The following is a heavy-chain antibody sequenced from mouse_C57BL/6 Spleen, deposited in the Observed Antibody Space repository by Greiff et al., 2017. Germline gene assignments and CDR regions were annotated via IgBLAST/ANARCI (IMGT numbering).Heavy chain of an antibody. CDR1: GYTFTSYW. V-gene: IGHV1-52*01. CDR3: ARRGGFHYAVGD. CDR2: IDPSDSET. Sequence: QVQLQQPGAELVRPGSSVKLSCKASGYTFTSYWLHWVKQRPIQGLEWIGNIDPSDSETHYNQKFKDKATLTVDKSSSTAYMQLSSLTSEDSAVYCCARRGGFHYAVGDWGQGTSVTVSS. J-gene: IGHJ4*01.